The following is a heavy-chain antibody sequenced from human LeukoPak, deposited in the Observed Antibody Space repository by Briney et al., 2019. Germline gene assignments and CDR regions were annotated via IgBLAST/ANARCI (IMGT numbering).Heavy chain of an antibody. CDR2: ISTYNGYA. CDR3: ARNSSDWYGYMDV. V-gene: IGHV1-18*01. CDR1: GYTFTSYG. Sequence: GASVKVSCKASGYTFTSYGISWVRRAPGPGLEWMGWISTYNGYANYAQKLQGRVTMTTETSTSTAYMELRSLRSDDTAVYYCARNSSDWYGYMDVWGKGTTVTVSS. J-gene: IGHJ6*04. D-gene: IGHD6-19*01.